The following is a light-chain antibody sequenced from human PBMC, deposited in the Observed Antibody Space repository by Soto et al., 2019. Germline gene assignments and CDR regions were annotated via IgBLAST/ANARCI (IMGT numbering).Light chain of an antibody. CDR1: QGISSY. CDR2: AAS. CDR3: QQLNSYPLT. V-gene: IGKV1-9*01. Sequence: DSRFTQAPFFLAPFVIGRRHITCQASQGISSYLAWYQQKPGKAPKLLIYAASTLQSGVPSRFSGSGSGTEFTLTISSLQPEDFATYYCQQLNSYPLTFGGGTKVDIK. J-gene: IGKJ4*01.